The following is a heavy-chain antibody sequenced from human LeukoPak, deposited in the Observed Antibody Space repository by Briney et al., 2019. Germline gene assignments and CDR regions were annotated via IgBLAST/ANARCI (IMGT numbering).Heavy chain of an antibody. CDR2: ISYDGSNK. V-gene: IGHV3-30-3*01. CDR1: GFTFSSYA. Sequence: GGSLRLSCAASGFTFSSYAMHWVRQAPGKGLEWVAVISYDGSNKYYADSVKGRFTISRDNSKNTLYLQMNSLRAEDTAVYYCASPVAAISLGYWGQGTLVTVSS. CDR3: ASPVAAISLGY. J-gene: IGHJ4*02. D-gene: IGHD2-21*02.